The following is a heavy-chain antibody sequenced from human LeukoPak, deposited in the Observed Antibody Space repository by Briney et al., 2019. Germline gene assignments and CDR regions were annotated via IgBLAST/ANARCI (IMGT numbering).Heavy chain of an antibody. CDR3: ASLTTADAFDI. CDR2: MNDSGST. D-gene: IGHD3-22*01. CDR1: GGSFSDYY. V-gene: IGHV4-34*01. Sequence: SETLSLTCAVYGGSFSDYYWSWIRQPPGKGLEWIGEMNDSGSTHRNPSLKSRVTISVDTSKNQFSLKLSSVTAADTAVFYCASLTTADAFDIWGQGTMVTVSS. J-gene: IGHJ3*02.